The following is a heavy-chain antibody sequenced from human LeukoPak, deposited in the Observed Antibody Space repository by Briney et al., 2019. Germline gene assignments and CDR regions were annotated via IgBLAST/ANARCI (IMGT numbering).Heavy chain of an antibody. CDR2: IYSDGST. CDR3: ARAMRGYSYILEH. CDR1: GFTVSSIY. Sequence: GGSRRLSCAPSGFTVSSIYLTWVRQAPGKGLEWVSVIYSDGSTYYAESVKGRFTVSRDDSKNTLYLQMNSLRAEDTAVYYCARAMRGYSYILEHWGQGTLVTVSS. V-gene: IGHV3-53*01. D-gene: IGHD5-12*01. J-gene: IGHJ4*02.